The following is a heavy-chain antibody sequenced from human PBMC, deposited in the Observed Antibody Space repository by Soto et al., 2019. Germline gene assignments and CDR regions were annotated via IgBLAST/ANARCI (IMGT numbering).Heavy chain of an antibody. D-gene: IGHD3-9*01. CDR1: GFTFSNYA. V-gene: IGHV3-23*01. J-gene: IGHJ4*02. CDR2: IDGGGGST. CDR3: AKDRPHYDILTDLFDD. Sequence: GGSLRLSCGASGFTFSNYAMSWVRQAAGKGLEWVSSIDGGGGSTYYAGSVKGRFTISRDKSRNTLYLQMNSLRAEDTAVYYCAKDRPHYDILTDLFDDWGQGTLVTVSS.